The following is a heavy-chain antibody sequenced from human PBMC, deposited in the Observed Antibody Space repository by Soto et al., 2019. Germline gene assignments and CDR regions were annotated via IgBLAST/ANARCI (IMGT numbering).Heavy chain of an antibody. J-gene: IGHJ4*02. Sequence: PSETLSLTCTVSGGSVSSGSYYWSWIRQPPGKGLKWIGYIYYSGSTNYNPSLKSRVTISVDTSKNQFSLKLSSVTAADTAVYYCARDAERGFDYWGQGTLVTVSS. V-gene: IGHV4-61*01. CDR2: IYYSGST. CDR3: ARDAERGFDY. CDR1: GGSVSSGSYY.